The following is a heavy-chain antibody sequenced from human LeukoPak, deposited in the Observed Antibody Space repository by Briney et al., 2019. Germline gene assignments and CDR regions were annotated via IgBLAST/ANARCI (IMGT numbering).Heavy chain of an antibody. CDR2: FDPEDGET. Sequence: ASVKVSCKVSGYTLTELSMHWVRQAPGKGLEWMGGFDPEDGETIYAQKSQGRVTMTEDTSTDTAYMELSSLRSEDTAVYYCATDRVRGVINFTDYWGQGTLVTVSS. D-gene: IGHD3-10*01. J-gene: IGHJ4*02. CDR3: ATDRVRGVINFTDY. CDR1: GYTLTELS. V-gene: IGHV1-24*01.